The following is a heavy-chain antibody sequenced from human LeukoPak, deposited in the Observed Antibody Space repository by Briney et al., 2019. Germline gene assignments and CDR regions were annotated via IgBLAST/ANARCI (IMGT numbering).Heavy chain of an antibody. J-gene: IGHJ6*02. Sequence: PGGSLRLSREASGFTFNNYLIHWVRQAPGKGLEWVALISSDGGKKYYADSVKGRFTISRDNSKDTLFLQMNSLKADDTAVYYCAREHYDDSGGYSSGLDVWGQGTTVTVSS. CDR2: ISSDGGKK. CDR3: AREHYDDSGGYSSGLDV. D-gene: IGHD3-22*01. V-gene: IGHV3-30*04. CDR1: GFTFNNYL.